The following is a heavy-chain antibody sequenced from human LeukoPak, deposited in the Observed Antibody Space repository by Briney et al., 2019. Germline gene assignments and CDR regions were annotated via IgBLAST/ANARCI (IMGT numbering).Heavy chain of an antibody. CDR1: GFSISSYW. J-gene: IGHJ3*02. Sequence: GGSLRLSCEASGFSISSYWMTWVRQAPGKGLEWVANIKKQGSEKYYVDSVKGRFTIARDNAKNSLYLQMNNLRAEDTAMYYCVRHAYYVFDNWGQGTMVTVSS. V-gene: IGHV3-7*01. D-gene: IGHD3-10*01. CDR3: VRHAYYVFDN. CDR2: IKKQGSEK.